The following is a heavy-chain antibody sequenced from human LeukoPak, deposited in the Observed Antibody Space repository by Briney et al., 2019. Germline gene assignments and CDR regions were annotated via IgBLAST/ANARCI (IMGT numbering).Heavy chain of an antibody. Sequence: GGSLRLSCAASGFTFSSYAMSWVRQAPGKGLEWVSAISGSGGSTYYADSVKGRFTVSRDNSKNTLYLQMNSLRAEDTAVYYCAKDWRYCSGGSCYFDYWGQGTLVTVSS. D-gene: IGHD2-15*01. J-gene: IGHJ4*02. CDR1: GFTFSSYA. CDR2: ISGSGGST. V-gene: IGHV3-23*01. CDR3: AKDWRYCSGGSCYFDY.